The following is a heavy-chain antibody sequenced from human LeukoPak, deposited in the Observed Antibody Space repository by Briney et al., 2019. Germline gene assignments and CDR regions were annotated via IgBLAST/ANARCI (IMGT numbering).Heavy chain of an antibody. CDR2: IQNSATT. CDR3: ATDYSNFYGMDV. V-gene: IGHV4-61*01. Sequence: PSETLSLTCTVSGGSVNSGSYFWSWFRQPPGRGLEWIGYIQNSATTNYNSSLESRVTIFVDSSKDQFSLRVTSVTAADTAVYYCATDYSNFYGMDVWGQGTTVTVSS. CDR1: GGSVNSGSYF. D-gene: IGHD4-11*01. J-gene: IGHJ6*02.